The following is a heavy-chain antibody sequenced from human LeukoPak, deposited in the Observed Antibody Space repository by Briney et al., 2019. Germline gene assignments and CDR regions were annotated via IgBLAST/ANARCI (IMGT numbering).Heavy chain of an antibody. CDR1: GFTFSNAW. J-gene: IGHJ4*02. CDR3: TKDDDSTSYYFDY. Sequence: GGSLRLSCAASGFTFSNAWMSWVRQAPGKGLVWVSRINSDGSTTSYADSVKGRFTISRDNAKNTLYLQMNSLRAEDTAVYYCTKDDDSTSYYFDYWGQGTLVTVSS. D-gene: IGHD2-2*01. CDR2: INSDGSTT. V-gene: IGHV3-74*01.